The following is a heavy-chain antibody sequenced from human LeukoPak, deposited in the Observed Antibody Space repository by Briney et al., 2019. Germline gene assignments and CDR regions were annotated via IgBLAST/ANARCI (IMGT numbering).Heavy chain of an antibody. CDR3: AKTVAGYWYFDL. Sequence: SETLSLACTVSGGSVSSYYWSWIRQPAGKGLEWIGRIYTSGSTNYNPSLKSRVTISADPSKNQFSLKLNSVTAADTAVYYCAKTVAGYWYFDLWGRGTLVTVSS. V-gene: IGHV4-4*07. CDR1: GGSVSSYY. J-gene: IGHJ2*01. D-gene: IGHD6-19*01. CDR2: IYTSGST.